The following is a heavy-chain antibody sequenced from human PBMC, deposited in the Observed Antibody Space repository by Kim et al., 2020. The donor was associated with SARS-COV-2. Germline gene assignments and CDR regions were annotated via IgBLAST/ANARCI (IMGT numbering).Heavy chain of an antibody. V-gene: IGHV3-30-3*01. J-gene: IGHJ4*02. Sequence: GGSLRLSCAASGFTFSSYAMHWVRQAPGKGLEWVAVISYDGSNKYYADSVKGRFTISRDNSKNTLYLQMNSLRAEDTAVYYCARDPGGWYVGYYFDYWGQGTLVTVSS. CDR1: GFTFSSYA. CDR3: ARDPGGWYVGYYFDY. D-gene: IGHD6-19*01. CDR2: ISYDGSNK.